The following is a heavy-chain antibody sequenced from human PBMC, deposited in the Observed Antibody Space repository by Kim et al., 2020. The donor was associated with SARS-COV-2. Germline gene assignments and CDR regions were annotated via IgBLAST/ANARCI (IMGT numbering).Heavy chain of an antibody. Sequence: GGSLRLSCAASGFTFSSYAMSWVRQAPGKGLEWVSAISGSGGSTYYADSVKGRFTISRDNSKNTLYLQMNSLRAEDTAVYYCAKVVGLTAAGIVADAFDIWGQGTMVTVSS. D-gene: IGHD6-13*01. CDR1: GFTFSSYA. V-gene: IGHV3-23*01. J-gene: IGHJ3*02. CDR2: ISGSGGST. CDR3: AKVVGLTAAGIVADAFDI.